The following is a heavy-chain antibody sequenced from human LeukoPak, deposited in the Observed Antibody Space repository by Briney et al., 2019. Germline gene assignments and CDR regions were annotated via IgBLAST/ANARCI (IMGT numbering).Heavy chain of an antibody. CDR3: AREVVVAARVLDY. Sequence: GGSLRLSCAASGFTFSNYAMHWVRQAPGKGLEWVSYISSSSSTIYYADSVKGRFTISRDNAKNSLYLQMNSLRAEDTAVYYCAREVVVAARVLDYWGQGTLVTVSS. CDR2: ISSSSSTI. CDR1: GFTFSNYA. J-gene: IGHJ4*02. V-gene: IGHV3-48*01. D-gene: IGHD2-15*01.